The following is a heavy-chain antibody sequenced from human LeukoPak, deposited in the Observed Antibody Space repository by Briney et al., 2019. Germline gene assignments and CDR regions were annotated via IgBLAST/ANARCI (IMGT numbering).Heavy chain of an antibody. CDR2: SSGDNT. Sequence: GGSLRLSCVASGFTISSDAMTWVRQAPGKGLEWLSASSGDNTYYRDSVRGRFTISRDDSKNVLYLQMNSLRAEDTAMYYCTTDLGLTMIRGVIVFWGQGTLVTVSS. D-gene: IGHD3-10*01. CDR1: GFTISSDA. V-gene: IGHV3-23*01. CDR3: TTDLGLTMIRGVIVF. J-gene: IGHJ4*02.